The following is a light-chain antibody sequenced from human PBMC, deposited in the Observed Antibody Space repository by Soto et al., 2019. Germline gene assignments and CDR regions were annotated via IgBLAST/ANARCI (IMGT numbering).Light chain of an antibody. V-gene: IGKV3-20*01. CDR3: QQYGSSPWT. Sequence: EIVLTQSPGTLSLSPGERATLSCRASQSVSSSYLAWYQQKPGQAPRLLIYGASSRATGIPDRFTGSGSGTDFTLTISRLEPEDFDVYYFQQYGSSPWTFVQGTKGEIK. CDR2: GAS. CDR1: QSVSSSY. J-gene: IGKJ1*01.